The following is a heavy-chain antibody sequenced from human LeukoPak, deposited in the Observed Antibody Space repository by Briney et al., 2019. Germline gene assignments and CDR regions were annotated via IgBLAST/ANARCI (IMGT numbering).Heavy chain of an antibody. V-gene: IGHV3-30-3*02. Sequence: PGGSLRLSCAASGFTFSNYAMHWVRQAPGKGLEWMSVISYDGRNKYFADSVKGRFTLSRDNSKNTLYLQMNSLRAEDTAVYYCAKKGGSGSYPHYYYMDVWGKGTTVTVSS. CDR3: AKKGGSGSYPHYYYMDV. CDR1: GFTFSNYA. D-gene: IGHD3-10*01. CDR2: ISYDGRNK. J-gene: IGHJ6*03.